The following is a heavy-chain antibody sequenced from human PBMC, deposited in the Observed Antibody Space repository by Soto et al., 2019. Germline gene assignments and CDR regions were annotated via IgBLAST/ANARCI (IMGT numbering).Heavy chain of an antibody. Sequence: PGGSLRLSCAASGFTFTTYAMTSVRQAPGKGLEWVSTISGSGGGTYYADSVKGRFTISRDNAKNSLYLQMNSLRAEDTAVYYCASSYYGSGTTFDYWGQGTLVTVSS. J-gene: IGHJ4*02. CDR3: ASSYYGSGTTFDY. CDR2: ISGSGGGT. D-gene: IGHD3-10*01. V-gene: IGHV3-23*01. CDR1: GFTFTTYA.